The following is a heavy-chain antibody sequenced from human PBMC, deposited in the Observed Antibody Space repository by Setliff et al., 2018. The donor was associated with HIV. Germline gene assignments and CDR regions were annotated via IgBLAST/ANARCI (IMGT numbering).Heavy chain of an antibody. V-gene: IGHV1-69*13. CDR2: IIPIFGTT. D-gene: IGHD6-19*01. Sequence: SVKVSCKASGDTFSNYAISWVRQAPGQGLEWMGGIIPIFGTTNYAQKFQGRVTITADESTSTAYMELSSLRSEDTAVYYCARVKRISAYDYWGQGTLVTVSS. J-gene: IGHJ4*02. CDR3: ARVKRISAYDY. CDR1: GDTFSNYA.